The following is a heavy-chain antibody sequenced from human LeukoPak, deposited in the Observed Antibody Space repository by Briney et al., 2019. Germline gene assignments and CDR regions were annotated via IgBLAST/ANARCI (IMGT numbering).Heavy chain of an antibody. CDR3: VKIDYYGSGINGHYMDV. CDR2: IRYDGSNK. D-gene: IGHD3-10*01. Sequence: SGGSLRLSCAASGFTFSYYGINWVRQAPGKGLEWVAFIRYDGSNKYYADSVKGRFTISRDNSKNTLYLQMNSLRAEDTAVYYCVKIDYYGSGINGHYMDVWGKGTTVTISS. J-gene: IGHJ6*03. CDR1: GFTFSYYG. V-gene: IGHV3-30*02.